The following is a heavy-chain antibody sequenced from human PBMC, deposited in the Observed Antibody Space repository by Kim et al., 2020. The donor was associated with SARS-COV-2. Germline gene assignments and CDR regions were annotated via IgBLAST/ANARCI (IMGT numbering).Heavy chain of an antibody. D-gene: IGHD1-1*01. Sequence: PSFQGQVTISADKSISIAYLQWSSLKASDTAMYYCARNPRVTTGYSMDVWGQGTTVTVSS. CDR3: ARNPRVTTGYSMDV. V-gene: IGHV5-51*01. J-gene: IGHJ6*02.